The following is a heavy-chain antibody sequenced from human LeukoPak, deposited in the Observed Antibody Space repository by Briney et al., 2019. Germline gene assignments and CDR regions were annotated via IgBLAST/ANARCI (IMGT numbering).Heavy chain of an antibody. Sequence: GGSLRLSCEASPFIFSGHWLNWVRQTPGKGLEWVASIKEDGSERQYVDSVKGRFTISRDNSKNTLYLQMNSLRAEDTAVYYCAKGSYSGIQRGFDYWGQGTLVTVSS. V-gene: IGHV3-7*03. D-gene: IGHD1-26*01. CDR3: AKGSYSGIQRGFDY. CDR1: PFIFSGHW. CDR2: IKEDGSER. J-gene: IGHJ4*02.